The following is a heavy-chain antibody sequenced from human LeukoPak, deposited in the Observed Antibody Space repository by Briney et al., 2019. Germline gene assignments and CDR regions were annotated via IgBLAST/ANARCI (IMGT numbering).Heavy chain of an antibody. D-gene: IGHD2-2*01. J-gene: IGHJ4*02. CDR2: INPNSGGT. V-gene: IGHV1-2*02. Sequence: GASVKVSCKASGHTFTGYYMHWVRQAPGQGLEWMGWINPNSGGTNYAQKFQGRVTMTRDTSISTAYMELSRLRSDDTAVYYCAREPADQLLYFDYWGQGTLVTVSS. CDR3: AREPADQLLYFDY. CDR1: GHTFTGYY.